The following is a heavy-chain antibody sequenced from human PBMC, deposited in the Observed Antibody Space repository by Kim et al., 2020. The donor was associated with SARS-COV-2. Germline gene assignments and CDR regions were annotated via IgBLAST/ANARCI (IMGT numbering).Heavy chain of an antibody. Sequence: TYYREKFRGRVTMTRDRSISAAFLEMSSLTSDDMAIFYCARSDQNNWRFDHWGQGTLVTVSS. J-gene: IGHJ4*02. CDR3: ARSDQNNWRFDH. V-gene: IGHV1-2*02. CDR2: T.